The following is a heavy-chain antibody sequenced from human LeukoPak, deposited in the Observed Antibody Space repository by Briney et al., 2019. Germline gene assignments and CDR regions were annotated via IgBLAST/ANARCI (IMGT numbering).Heavy chain of an antibody. V-gene: IGHV4-59*08. CDR1: GGSISSYY. Sequence: SETLSLTCTVSGGSISSYYWSWIRQPPGKGLEWIGYIYYGGSTNYNPSLKSRVTISVDTSKNQFSLKLSSVTAADTAVYYCARHPHDYGDYVSAFDIWGQGTMVTVSS. CDR2: IYYGGST. J-gene: IGHJ3*02. CDR3: ARHPHDYGDYVSAFDI. D-gene: IGHD4-17*01.